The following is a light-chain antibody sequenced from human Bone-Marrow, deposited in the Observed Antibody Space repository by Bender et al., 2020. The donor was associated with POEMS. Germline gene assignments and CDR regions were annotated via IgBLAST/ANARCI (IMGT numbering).Light chain of an antibody. CDR1: TSNIGGNS. CDR3: AAWEDSLNGWV. J-gene: IGLJ3*02. CDR2: YNN. V-gene: IGLV1-44*01. Sequence: QSVLTQPPSASGTPGQRVTISCSGSTSNIGGNSINWCQHLPGTAPKLLINYNNQRPSGVPDRFSGSKSGTSASLAISGLQSEDEADYYCAAWEDSLNGWVFGGGTKLTVL.